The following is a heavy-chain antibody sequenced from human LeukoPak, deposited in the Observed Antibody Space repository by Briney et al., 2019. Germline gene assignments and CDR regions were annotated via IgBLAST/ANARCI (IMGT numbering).Heavy chain of an antibody. CDR2: INPTGGST. Sequence: GASVTVSYKASGYTFSSYYMHWVRQAPGQGLEWMGIINPTGGSTSYAQKFQGRVTITADESTSTAYMELSSLRSEDTAVYYCARGYCSSTSCQPGLDYWGQGTLVTVSS. CDR1: GYTFSSYY. J-gene: IGHJ4*02. CDR3: ARGYCSSTSCQPGLDY. D-gene: IGHD2-2*01. V-gene: IGHV1-46*01.